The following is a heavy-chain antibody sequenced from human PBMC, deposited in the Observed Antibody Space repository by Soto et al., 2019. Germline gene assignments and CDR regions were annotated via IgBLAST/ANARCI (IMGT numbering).Heavy chain of an antibody. J-gene: IGHJ6*03. CDR2: MNPNSGNT. CDR3: ARLGWMVRRYSFDYYYYYMDV. CDR1: GYTFTSYD. V-gene: IGHV1-8*01. Sequence: GASVKVSCKASGYTFTSYDINWVRQATGQGLEWMGWMNPNSGNTGYAQKFQGRVTMTRNTSISTAYMELSSLRSEDTAVYYCARLGWMVRRYSFDYYYYYMDVWGKGTTVTVSS. D-gene: IGHD3-10*01.